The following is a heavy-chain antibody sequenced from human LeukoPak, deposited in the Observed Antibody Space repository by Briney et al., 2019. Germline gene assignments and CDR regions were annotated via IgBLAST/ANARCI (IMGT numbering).Heavy chain of an antibody. CDR3: ARAQNSGPGIAVAESDY. Sequence: PSETLSLTCAVSGGSISSGGYSWSWIRQPPGKGLEWIGYIYHSGSTYYNPSLKSRVTISVDRSKNQFSLKLSSVTAADTAVYYCARAQNSGPGIAVAESDYWGQGTLVTVSS. CDR1: GGSISSGGYS. D-gene: IGHD6-19*01. CDR2: IYHSGST. V-gene: IGHV4-30-2*01. J-gene: IGHJ4*02.